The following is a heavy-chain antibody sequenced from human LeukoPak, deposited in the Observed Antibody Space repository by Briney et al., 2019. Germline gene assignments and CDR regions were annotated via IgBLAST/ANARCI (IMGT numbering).Heavy chain of an antibody. CDR1: GFKFSNDA. D-gene: IGHD2-2*01. J-gene: IGHJ5*01. Sequence: GGSLRLSCVASGFKFSNDAMSWVRQCPAKGLEWVSSISGSGQNKHYADSVKGRFTISRDNSKNTVNLQLNNLRVEDTGTYYCAKTFCSSTNCYPSSFDSWGQGSLVTVSS. CDR3: AKTFCSSTNCYPSSFDS. CDR2: ISGSGQNK. V-gene: IGHV3-23*01.